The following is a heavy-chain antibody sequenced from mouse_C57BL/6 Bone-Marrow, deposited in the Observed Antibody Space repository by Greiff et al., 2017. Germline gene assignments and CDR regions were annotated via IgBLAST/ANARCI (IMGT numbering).Heavy chain of an antibody. CDR3: ARGWNYYVSSDLAN. CDR1: GYTFTSYW. CDR2: INPSNGGT. J-gene: IGHJ3*01. D-gene: IGHD1-1*01. Sequence: QVQLQQSGTELVKPGASVKLSCKASGYTFTSYWMHWVKQTPGQGLEWIGNINPSNGGTNYNETFKIKATLTVDKSSSPAYLQLSSITSKNSAVYYSARGWNYYVSSDLANWGQVTLVTVAA. V-gene: IGHV1-53*01.